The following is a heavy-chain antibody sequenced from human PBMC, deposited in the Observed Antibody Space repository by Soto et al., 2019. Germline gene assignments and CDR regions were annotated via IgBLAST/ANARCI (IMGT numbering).Heavy chain of an antibody. J-gene: IGHJ6*03. V-gene: IGHV4-34*02. CDR2: IIRSGGT. Sequence: QVQLQQWGAGLLKPSQTLSLTCGIYGGSFSAYYWSWIRQSPGKGLVWIGEIIRSGGTNYNPSLMNRVTISIDTSKNQFSLRLTSLTAADTAVYYCARVLMLRGAIFPEGYSYHMDLWGKGTTVTVSS. CDR1: GGSFSAYY. D-gene: IGHD3-10*01. CDR3: ARVLMLRGAIFPEGYSYHMDL.